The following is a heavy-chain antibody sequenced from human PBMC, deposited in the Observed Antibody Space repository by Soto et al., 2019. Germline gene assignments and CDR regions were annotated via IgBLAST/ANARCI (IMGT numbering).Heavy chain of an antibody. V-gene: IGHV1-69*01. Sequence: QVQLVQSGAEVKKPGSSVKVSCKASGGTFSTYTISWLRQAPGQGLEWMGGFIPIFRTPNYAQKFRGRVTITADDSTNTAYMELSSLRSEDTAVYYCARQGYCSGVSCYNNWFDPGVQGTLVTVSS. CDR3: ARQGYCSGVSCYNNWFDP. CDR2: FIPIFRTP. D-gene: IGHD2-15*01. CDR1: GGTFSTYT. J-gene: IGHJ5*02.